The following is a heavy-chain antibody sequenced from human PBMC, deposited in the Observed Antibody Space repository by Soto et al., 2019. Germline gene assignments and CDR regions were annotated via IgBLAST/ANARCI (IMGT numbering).Heavy chain of an antibody. J-gene: IGHJ4*02. CDR1: GGSTDCLY. V-gene: IGHV4-59*08. CDR2: VSYSGST. Sequence: QVQLQESGPGLVKPSETLFVTCTVSGGSTDCLYWSWVRQPPGKGLEWIGSVSYSGSTTYNPSLKSRVIVSIDTPKNHFSMKLTSVTAADTAVYYCARQGYYDLLSGYYLFDYWGQGILVTVSS. D-gene: IGHD3-3*01. CDR3: ARQGYYDLLSGYYLFDY.